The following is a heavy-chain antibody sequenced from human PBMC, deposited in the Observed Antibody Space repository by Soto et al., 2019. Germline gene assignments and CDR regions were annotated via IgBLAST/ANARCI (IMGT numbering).Heavy chain of an antibody. J-gene: IGHJ4*02. V-gene: IGHV3-30*04. CDR3: ARGLGPSVYYFDY. CDR1: GFTLSSHA. Sequence: QVQLVESGGGVVQPGESLRLSCAASGFTLSSHAMHWVRKAQGKGLEWVAVISFDGSFKSYADSLKGRFTVSRDNSQNTLYLQMNSLRTDDTALYYCARGLGPSVYYFDYWGQGTLVSVDS. CDR2: ISFDGSFK.